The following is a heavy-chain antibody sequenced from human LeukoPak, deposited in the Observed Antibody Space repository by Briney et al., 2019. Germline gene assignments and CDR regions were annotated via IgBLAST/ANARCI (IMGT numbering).Heavy chain of an antibody. Sequence: ASVKVSCKASGYTFTSYDINWVRQATGQGLEWMGRMNPNSGNTGYAQKFQGRVTITRNTSISTAYMELSSLRSEDTAVYYCARRATYYDFWSGYPNWFDPWGQGTLVTVSS. D-gene: IGHD3-3*01. CDR3: ARRATYYDFWSGYPNWFDP. J-gene: IGHJ5*02. CDR2: MNPNSGNT. V-gene: IGHV1-8*03. CDR1: GYTFTSYD.